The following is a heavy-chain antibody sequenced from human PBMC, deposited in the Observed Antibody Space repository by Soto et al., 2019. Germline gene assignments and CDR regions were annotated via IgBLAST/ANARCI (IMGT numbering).Heavy chain of an antibody. V-gene: IGHV3-74*01. CDR3: ARGDYGDSAAY. J-gene: IGHJ4*02. CDR2: INRDGSNT. CDR1: GFIFSDYW. D-gene: IGHD4-17*01. Sequence: GGSLRLSCTASGFIFSDYWMHWVRQAPGEGLVWVSRINRDGSNTNYADSVKGRFTISRDNAKNTLFLQMNSLRAEDTAFYYCARGDYGDSAAYWGQGTLVTVSS.